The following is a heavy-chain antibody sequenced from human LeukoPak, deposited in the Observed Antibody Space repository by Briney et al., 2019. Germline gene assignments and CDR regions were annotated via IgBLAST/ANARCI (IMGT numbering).Heavy chain of an antibody. J-gene: IGHJ5*02. V-gene: IGHV1-18*01. CDR2: IRAYNGNT. CDR3: VRGGANCSGGRCPLNWFDP. D-gene: IGHD2-15*01. Sequence: GASLKLSCKASVYTFTTYGVTWVRQAPGDRLEWMGWIRAYNGNTNYAQKIQGRVTMTTDKPTSTAYMGRRGLRAEDTAGYYCVRGGANCSGGRCPLNWFDPWGQGTLVTVSS. CDR1: VYTFTTYG.